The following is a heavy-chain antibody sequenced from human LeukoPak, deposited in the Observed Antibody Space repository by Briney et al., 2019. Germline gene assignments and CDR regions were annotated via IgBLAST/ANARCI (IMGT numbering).Heavy chain of an antibody. CDR2: ISSNGGST. Sequence: GGSLRLSCAASGFTFSSYAMRWVRQAPGKGLEYVSAISSNGGSTYYANSVKGRFTISRDNSKNTLYLQMGSLRAEDMAVYYCARDLTDVGQAFDIWGQGTMVTVSS. V-gene: IGHV3-64*01. CDR3: ARDLTDVGQAFDI. J-gene: IGHJ3*02. CDR1: GFTFSSYA.